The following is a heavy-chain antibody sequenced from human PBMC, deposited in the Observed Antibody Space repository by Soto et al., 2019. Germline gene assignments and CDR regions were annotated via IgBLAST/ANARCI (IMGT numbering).Heavy chain of an antibody. CDR1: GYNFAGYW. D-gene: IGHD6-6*01. Sequence: PGESLKISCKGSGYNFAGYWIAWVRQMPGKGLELMGIIYPSDSDTRYRPSFQGQVTISADKSISSAYLQWSSLRASDTAMYYCARAPVVSSSFARSYYFDYWGQGTLVTVSS. CDR3: ARAPVVSSSFARSYYFDY. J-gene: IGHJ4*02. CDR2: IYPSDSDT. V-gene: IGHV5-51*01.